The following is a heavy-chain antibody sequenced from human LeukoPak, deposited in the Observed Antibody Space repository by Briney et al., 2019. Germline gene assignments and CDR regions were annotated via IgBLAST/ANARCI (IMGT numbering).Heavy chain of an antibody. V-gene: IGHV1-69*13. J-gene: IGHJ4*02. Sequence: SVKVSCKASGGTFSSYAISWVRQAPGQGLEWMGGIIPIFGTANYAQKFQGRVTITADESTSTAYMELSRLRSDDTAVYYCARDYCSSTSCLFDYWGQGTLVTVSS. CDR2: IIPIFGTA. D-gene: IGHD2-2*01. CDR3: ARDYCSSTSCLFDY. CDR1: GGTFSSYA.